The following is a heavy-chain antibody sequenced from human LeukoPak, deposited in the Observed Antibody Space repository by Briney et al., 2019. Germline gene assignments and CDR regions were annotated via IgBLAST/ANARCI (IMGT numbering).Heavy chain of an antibody. D-gene: IGHD3-10*01. Sequence: SETLSLTCTVSGYSISSGYYWGWIRQPPGKGLEWLGSIYHSGSTYYNPSLKSRVTISVDTSKNQFSLKLSSVTAADTAVYYCARAYMVRGVISWFDPWGQGTLVTVSS. J-gene: IGHJ5*02. CDR1: GYSISSGYY. V-gene: IGHV4-38-2*02. CDR3: ARAYMVRGVISWFDP. CDR2: IYHSGST.